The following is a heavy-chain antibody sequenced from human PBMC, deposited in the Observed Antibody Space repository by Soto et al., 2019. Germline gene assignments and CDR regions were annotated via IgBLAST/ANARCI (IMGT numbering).Heavy chain of an antibody. CDR3: ARMISNSRYDILTGYFVTGYYYGMDV. CDR2: IYSGGST. Sequence: GESXRLSCAASGFTVSSNYIIWVRQAPGKGLEWVSVIYSGGSTYYADSVKGRFTISRDNSKNTLYLQMNSLRAEDTAVYYCARMISNSRYDILTGYFVTGYYYGMDVWGQGTTVTVSS. D-gene: IGHD3-9*01. J-gene: IGHJ6*02. V-gene: IGHV3-53*01. CDR1: GFTVSSNY.